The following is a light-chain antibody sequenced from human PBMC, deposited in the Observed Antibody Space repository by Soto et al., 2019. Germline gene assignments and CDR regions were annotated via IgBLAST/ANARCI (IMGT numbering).Light chain of an antibody. CDR1: SSDVGAYDY. Sequence: QSALTQPRSVSGSPGQSVTISCTGTSSDVGAYDYVSWYQQHPGKAPKLIIYRVNMRPSGVPDRFSASKSGNTASLTISGLQADDETDYYCCSFAGSFTWLFGGGTQLTVL. V-gene: IGLV2-11*01. CDR2: RVN. J-gene: IGLJ3*02. CDR3: CSFAGSFTWL.